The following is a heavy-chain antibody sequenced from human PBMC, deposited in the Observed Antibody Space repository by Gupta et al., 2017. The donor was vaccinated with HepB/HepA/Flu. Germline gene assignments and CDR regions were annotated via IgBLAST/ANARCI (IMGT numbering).Heavy chain of an antibody. J-gene: IGHJ4*02. CDR3: AKAGRRLNYYDSSGYYPEY. V-gene: IGHV3-23*01. CDR2: ISGSGGST. D-gene: IGHD3-22*01. Sequence: EVQLLESGGGLVQPGGSLRLSCAASGFTFSSYAMSWVRQAPGKGLEWVSAISGSGGSTYYAESVKGRFNNSRDNSKNKLYLQMNSLRGEDTAVYYCAKAGRRLNYYDSSGYYPEYWGQGTLVTVSS. CDR1: GFTFSSYA.